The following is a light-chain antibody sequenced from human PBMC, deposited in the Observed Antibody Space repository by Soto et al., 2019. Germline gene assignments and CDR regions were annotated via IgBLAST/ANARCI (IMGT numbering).Light chain of an antibody. V-gene: IGLV1-44*01. CDR3: AAWEASLNGVL. CDR2: NNS. Sequence: QSVLTQPPSASGTPGQSVTISGSGSSSNIGKNTVHWYQKLPSTAPKLLIKNNSQRPSGVPDRVSGSKSGTSASLVISGLQSEDEADYYCAAWEASLNGVLFGGGTKLTVL. J-gene: IGLJ2*01. CDR1: SSNIGKNT.